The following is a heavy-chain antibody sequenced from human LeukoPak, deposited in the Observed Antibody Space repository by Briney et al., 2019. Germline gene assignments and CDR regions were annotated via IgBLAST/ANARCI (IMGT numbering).Heavy chain of an antibody. J-gene: IGHJ4*02. CDR1: GFTFSAYI. CDR3: AREEDSSSSCFDY. Sequence: GKSLRLSCAASGFTFSAYILHWVRQAPGKGLAWVAAISSDGGTINYADSVKGRFTISRDNSKNTLYLQMNSLRAEDTAVYYCAREEDSSSSCFDYWGQGTLVTVSS. V-gene: IGHV3-30-3*01. D-gene: IGHD6-6*01. CDR2: ISSDGGTI.